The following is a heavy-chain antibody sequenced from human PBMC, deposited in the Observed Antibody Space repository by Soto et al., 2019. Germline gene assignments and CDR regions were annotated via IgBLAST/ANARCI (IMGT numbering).Heavy chain of an antibody. J-gene: IGHJ4*02. V-gene: IGHV1-69*01. CDR2: ITPILDIA. CDR3: AADGTSGSYVGVLYSEY. D-gene: IGHD3-16*01. Sequence: QVKLVQSGAEVTKPGSSVKVSCKASGGTFSSNHFSWVRQAPGQGLECMGGITPILDIAFYGQKFQGRVTITADESTSTVYMELSSLRFEDTAVYYCAADGTSGSYVGVLYSEYWGQGTLVTVSS. CDR1: GGTFSSNH.